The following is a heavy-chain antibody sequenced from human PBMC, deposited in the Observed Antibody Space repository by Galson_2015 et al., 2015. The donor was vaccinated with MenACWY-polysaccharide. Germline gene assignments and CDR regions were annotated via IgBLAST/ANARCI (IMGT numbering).Heavy chain of an antibody. V-gene: IGHV3-74*01. CDR1: GFIFSNYW. Sequence: SLRLSCAASGFIFSNYWMHWVRQAPGKGLVWVSRINTDGSVTSYADSVKGRLTISRDNAKNRLLLQMNSLSVDDTAVYYRAKDQRWNLPDYWGQGILVTVSS. J-gene: IGHJ4*02. D-gene: IGHD1-7*01. CDR2: INTDGSVT. CDR3: AKDQRWNLPDY.